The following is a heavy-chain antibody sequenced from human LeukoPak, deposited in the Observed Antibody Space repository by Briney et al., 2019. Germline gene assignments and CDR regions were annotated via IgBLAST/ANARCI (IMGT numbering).Heavy chain of an antibody. CDR3: AKERGGTTPRFDN. D-gene: IGHD1-7*01. V-gene: IGHV3-23*01. CDR2: SDSDGSP. CDR1: GFTFSSYA. Sequence: GGSLRLSCAASGFTFSSYAITWVREAPGKGLELVLTSDSDGSPYYADSVQGRFTISRDNSKNTLYLQMNSLRAEDTAVYYCAKERGGTTPRFDNWGQGTLVTVSS. J-gene: IGHJ4*02.